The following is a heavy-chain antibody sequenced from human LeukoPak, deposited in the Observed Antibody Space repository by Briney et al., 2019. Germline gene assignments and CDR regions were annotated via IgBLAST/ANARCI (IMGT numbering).Heavy chain of an antibody. CDR1: GFSFSTFW. CDR2: ISSSGSTI. V-gene: IGHV3-48*01. D-gene: IGHD3-10*01. J-gene: IGHJ3*02. Sequence: GGSLRLSCAASGFSFSTFWMSWVRQAPGKGLEWVSYISSSGSTIYYADSVKGRFTISRDSFKNTLYLQMNSLRPEDTAVYYCAKEGDYYGSGSYRDGFDIWGQGTRATVSS. CDR3: AKEGDYYGSGSYRDGFDI.